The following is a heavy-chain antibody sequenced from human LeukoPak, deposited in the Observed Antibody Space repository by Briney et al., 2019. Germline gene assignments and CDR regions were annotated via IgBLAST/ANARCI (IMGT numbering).Heavy chain of an antibody. CDR3: ARGGTQQVGAADFDY. Sequence: SETLSLTCTVSGGSIKSNYWSWIRQPPGKGLEWIGYGYYSGSTNYNPSLKSRVTISLDTSKSQFSLKLSSVTAADTAVYYCARGGTQQVGAADFDYWGQGTLVTVSS. CDR1: GGSIKSNY. CDR2: GYYSGST. J-gene: IGHJ4*02. V-gene: IGHV4-59*12. D-gene: IGHD1-26*01.